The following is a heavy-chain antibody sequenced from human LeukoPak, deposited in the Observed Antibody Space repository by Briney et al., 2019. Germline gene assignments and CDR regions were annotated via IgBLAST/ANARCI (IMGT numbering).Heavy chain of an antibody. V-gene: IGHV3-20*04. Sequence: PGGSLRLSCAASGFTFDDYGMSWVRQAPGKGLEWVSDINWNGGSTGCADSVKGRFTISRDNAKNSLYLQMNSLRAEDTAVYYCAELGITMIGGVWGKGTTVTISS. CDR1: GFTFDDYG. D-gene: IGHD3-10*02. CDR2: INWNGGST. CDR3: AELGITMIGGV. J-gene: IGHJ6*04.